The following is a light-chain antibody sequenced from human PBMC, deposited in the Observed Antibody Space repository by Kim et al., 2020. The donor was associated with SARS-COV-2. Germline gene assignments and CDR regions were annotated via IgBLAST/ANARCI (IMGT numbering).Light chain of an antibody. CDR1: QSVSGW. CDR2: RTS. CDR3: QQSYNFPRT. V-gene: IGKV1-39*01. J-gene: IGKJ1*01. Sequence: DIQMTQSPSSLSASVGDRVTITCRASQSVSGWLNWYQQKPGKAPHLLIYRTSTLQSGVPPRFSGSASGTDFTLTINTLQPEDFATYYCQQSYNFPRTFGQGTKVEI.